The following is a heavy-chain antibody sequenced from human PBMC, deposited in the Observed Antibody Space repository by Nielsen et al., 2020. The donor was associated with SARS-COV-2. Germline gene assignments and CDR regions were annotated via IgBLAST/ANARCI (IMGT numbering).Heavy chain of an antibody. CDR1: GGSFSGYY. CDR2: INHSGST. Sequence: SDTLSLTCAVYGGSFSGYYWSWIRQPPGKGLEWIGEINHSGSTNYNPSLKSRVTISVDTSKNQFSLKLSSVTAADTAVYYCARGRYSSSWYRPMSAFDYWGQGTLVTVSS. CDR3: ARGRYSSSWYRPMSAFDY. V-gene: IGHV4-34*01. J-gene: IGHJ4*02. D-gene: IGHD6-13*01.